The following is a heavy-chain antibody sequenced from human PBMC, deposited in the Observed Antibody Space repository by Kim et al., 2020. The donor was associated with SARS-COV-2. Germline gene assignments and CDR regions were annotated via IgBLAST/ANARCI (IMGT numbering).Heavy chain of an antibody. CDR1: GFTFSNYG. CDR3: VSGLGAVAAPAYFDY. J-gene: IGHJ4*02. Sequence: GGSLTLSCAASGFTFSNYGMHWVRQAPGRGLEWVAVISNDGSQKYYLDSLRGRFTISRDNSKNTLYLQMNSLRPEDTAVYYCVSGLGAVAAPAYFDYWGQGTLVTVSS. CDR2: ISNDGSQK. D-gene: IGHD6-19*01. V-gene: IGHV3-33*05.